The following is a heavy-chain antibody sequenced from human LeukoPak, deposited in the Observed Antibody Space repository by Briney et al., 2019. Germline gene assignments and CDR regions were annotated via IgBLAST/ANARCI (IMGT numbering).Heavy chain of an antibody. Sequence: GGSLTLSCTTPGFAFSNYWMYWVRQAPGKGLEWVSRIKSDGSGITYSDAVEGRFTISRDNFKNTLYLQMNSLRDEDTAMYYCVGGQTIDYWGQGTLVTVSS. V-gene: IGHV3-74*03. CDR1: GFAFSNYW. J-gene: IGHJ4*02. CDR3: VGGQTIDY. D-gene: IGHD3-16*01. CDR2: IKSDGSGI.